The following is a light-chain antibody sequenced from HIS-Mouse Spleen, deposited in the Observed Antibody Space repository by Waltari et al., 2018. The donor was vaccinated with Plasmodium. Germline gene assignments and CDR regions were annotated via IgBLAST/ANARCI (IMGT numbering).Light chain of an antibody. CDR1: QSVSSSY. J-gene: IGKJ2*01. Sequence: EIVMTQSPATLSLSPGKRATLSSRASQSVSSSYLSWYQQKPGQAPRLLIYGASTRATGIPARFSGSGSGTDFTLTISSLQPEDFAVYYCQQDYNLPYTFGQGTKLEIK. CDR2: GAS. V-gene: IGKV3D-7*01. CDR3: QQDYNLPYT.